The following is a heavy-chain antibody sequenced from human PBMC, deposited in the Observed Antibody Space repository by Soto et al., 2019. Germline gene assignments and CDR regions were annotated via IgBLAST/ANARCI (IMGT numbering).Heavy chain of an antibody. V-gene: IGHV3-21*01. Sequence: EVRLVESGGGLVKTGGSLRISCAASGFTFSSYTMNWVRQAPGKGLEWVANINGVGTYVYYIDSVQGRFTISRDNAKNTVYLQMSSLRVEETAVYYCVRVGITFMRGRIRGDHYGLAVWGQGTTVTVSS. CDR3: VRVGITFMRGRIRGDHYGLAV. CDR2: INGVGTYV. CDR1: GFTFSSYT. D-gene: IGHD3-10*01. J-gene: IGHJ6*02.